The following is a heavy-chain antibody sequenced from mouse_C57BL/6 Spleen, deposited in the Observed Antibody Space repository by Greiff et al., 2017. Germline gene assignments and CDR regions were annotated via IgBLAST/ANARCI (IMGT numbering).Heavy chain of an antibody. V-gene: IGHV1-80*01. D-gene: IGHD1-1*01. CDR3: ARADYGSVYAMDY. Sequence: QVQLKQSGAELVKPGASVKISCKASGYAFSSYWMNWVKQRPGKGLEWIGQIYPGDGDTNYNGKFKGKATLTADKSSSTAYMQLSSLTSEDSAVYFCARADYGSVYAMDYWGQGTSVTVSS. CDR2: IYPGDGDT. CDR1: GYAFSSYW. J-gene: IGHJ4*01.